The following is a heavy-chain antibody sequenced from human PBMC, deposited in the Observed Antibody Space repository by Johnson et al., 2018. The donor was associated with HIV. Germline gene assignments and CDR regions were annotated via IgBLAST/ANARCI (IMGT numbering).Heavy chain of an antibody. D-gene: IGHD3-10*01. Sequence: VQLVESGGGVVQPGRALRLSCAASGFTFSNSAMHWVRQAPGKGLEWVAVISYDGDNIYYADSVKGRFTIYRDNSKNTLYLQMNSLRVADTAVYSCARDRSLWFRELWPRDAFDMWGQGTKITVSS. V-gene: IGHV3-30-3*01. CDR1: GFTFSNSA. J-gene: IGHJ3*02. CDR3: ARDRSLWFRELWPRDAFDM. CDR2: ISYDGDNI.